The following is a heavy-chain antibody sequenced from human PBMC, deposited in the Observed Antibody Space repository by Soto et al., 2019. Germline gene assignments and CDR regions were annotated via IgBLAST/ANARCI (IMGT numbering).Heavy chain of an antibody. CDR1: GFTFSSYA. CDR2: ISGSGGST. D-gene: IGHD6-13*01. CDR3: AKENGYSSSWFEFDY. J-gene: IGHJ4*02. Sequence: EVQLLESGGGLVQPGGSLRLSCGASGFTFSSYAMSWVRQAAGRGLEWVSAISGSGGSTYYADSVKGRFTISRDNSKNTLYLQMNSLRAEDTAVYYCAKENGYSSSWFEFDYWGQGTLVTVSS. V-gene: IGHV3-23*01.